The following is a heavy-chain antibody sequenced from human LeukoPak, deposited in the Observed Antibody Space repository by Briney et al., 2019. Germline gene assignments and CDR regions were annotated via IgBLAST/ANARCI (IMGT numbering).Heavy chain of an antibody. CDR3: ARSTMGVVTAIADAFDI. CDR2: INPNSGGT. CDR1: GYTFTGYY. D-gene: IGHD2-21*02. V-gene: IGHV1-2*02. J-gene: IGHJ3*02. Sequence: GASVKVSCKASGYTFTGYYMHWVRQAPGQGLEWMGWINPNSGGTNYAQKFQGRVTMTRDTSISTAYMELSRLRSDDTAVYYCARSTMGVVTAIADAFDIWGQGTMVTVSS.